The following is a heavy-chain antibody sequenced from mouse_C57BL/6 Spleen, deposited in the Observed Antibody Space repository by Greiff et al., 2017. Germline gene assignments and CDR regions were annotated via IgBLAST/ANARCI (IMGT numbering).Heavy chain of an antibody. V-gene: IGHV5-17*01. CDR2: ISSGSSTI. CDR1: GFTFSDSG. Sequence: EVKLVESGGGLVKPGGSLKLSCAASGFTFSDSGMHWVRQAPEKGLEWVAYISSGSSTIYYADTVKGRFTISRDNAKNTLFLQMTSLRSEDTAMHYCASLRYFDVWGTGTTVTVSS. J-gene: IGHJ1*03. CDR3: ASLRYFDV.